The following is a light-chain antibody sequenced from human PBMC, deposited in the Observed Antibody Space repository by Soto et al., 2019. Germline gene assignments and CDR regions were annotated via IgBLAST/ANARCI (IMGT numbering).Light chain of an antibody. J-gene: IGLJ3*02. CDR2: GNS. CDR1: SSNGAGYD. CDR3: QSYDSSLSGWV. V-gene: IGLV1-40*01. Sequence: QSVLTQPPSVSGAPGQRVTISCTGSSSNGAGYDVHWYQQLPGTAPKLLIYGNSNRPSGVPDRFSGSKSGTSASLAITGLQAEDEADYYCQSYDSSLSGWVFGGGTKLTVL.